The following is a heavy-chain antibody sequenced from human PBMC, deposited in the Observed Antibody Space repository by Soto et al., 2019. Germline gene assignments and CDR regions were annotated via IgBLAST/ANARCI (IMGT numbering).Heavy chain of an antibody. CDR3: APHVYCSGGSCHYDAFDI. J-gene: IGHJ3*02. CDR2: IRDSGDST. CDR1: GFIFGNYM. Sequence: EVQLLESGGGLVQPGESLRLSCAVSGFIFGNYMMTWVRQAPGKGLEWVSTIRDSGDSTYYAVSVKGRFTISRDNFENTLYLQMGSRGAEDTAVYYCAPHVYCSGGSCHYDAFDIRGQGAMVTVSS. D-gene: IGHD2-15*01. V-gene: IGHV3-23*01.